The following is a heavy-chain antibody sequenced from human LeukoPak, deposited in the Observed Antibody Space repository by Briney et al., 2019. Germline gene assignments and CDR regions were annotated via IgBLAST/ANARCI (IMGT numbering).Heavy chain of an antibody. D-gene: IGHD2-2*01. CDR1: GFTFTRYW. CDR2: INQDESER. CDR3: VRIAVEV. V-gene: IGHV3-7*01. Sequence: GGSLRLSCAASGFTFTRYWMSWVRQAPGKGLEWVASINQDESERYYVDSVKGRFTISRDNADNSLYLQMNSLRPEDTAVYYCVRIAVEVWGQGTLVTVSS. J-gene: IGHJ4*02.